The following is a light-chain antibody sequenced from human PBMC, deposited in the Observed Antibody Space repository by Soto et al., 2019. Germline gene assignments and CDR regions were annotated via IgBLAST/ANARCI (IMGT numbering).Light chain of an antibody. CDR3: QQYGGSPWT. J-gene: IGKJ1*01. CDR1: QRISISY. V-gene: IGKV3-20*01. Sequence: EIVLTQSPGTLSVSPGEGATLSCRASQRISISYLAWYQQKPGQAPRLLIYGSSTRATGIPDRFSGSGSETDLTLTISRLEPEDFAVYYCQQYGGSPWTFGQGTKVDIK. CDR2: GSS.